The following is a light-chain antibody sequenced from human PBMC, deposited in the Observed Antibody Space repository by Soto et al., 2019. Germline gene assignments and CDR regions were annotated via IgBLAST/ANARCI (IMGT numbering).Light chain of an antibody. CDR1: SSDVGGYNY. CDR3: KSYAGSNTYV. Sequence: QSALTQPPSASGSPGQSVTISCTGTSSDVGGYNYVSWYQQHPGKAPELMIYEVVQRPSGVPDRFSGSKSGNTASLTVSGLQAADEADYFCKSYAGSNTYVFGSGTKLTVL. J-gene: IGLJ1*01. CDR2: EVV. V-gene: IGLV2-8*01.